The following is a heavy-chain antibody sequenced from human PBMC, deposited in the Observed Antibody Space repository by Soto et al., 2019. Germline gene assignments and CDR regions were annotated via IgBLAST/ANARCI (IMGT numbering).Heavy chain of an antibody. D-gene: IGHD6-25*01. CDR2: IYYSGST. V-gene: IGHV4-30-4*08. Sequence: LPLTCPVPGVSISSGAYYWSWIRQPPGKDLERIGYIYYSGSTYYNPSLKSRVTISVDTSKNQFSLKLSSVTAAETAVYYWAPWVAATGTSDYFGQGDPLTVSS. CDR1: GVSISSGAYY. J-gene: IGHJ4*02. CDR3: APWVAATGTSDY.